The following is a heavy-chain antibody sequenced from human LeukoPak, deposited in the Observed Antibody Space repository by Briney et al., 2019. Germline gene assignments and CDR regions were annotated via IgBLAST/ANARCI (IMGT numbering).Heavy chain of an antibody. CDR2: IDGSGGTT. J-gene: IGHJ4*02. D-gene: IGHD2-2*01. CDR1: GFTFTRNA. V-gene: IGHV3-23*01. CDR3: AKAHCSSTSCSRADN. Sequence: PGGSLRLSCAASGFTFTRNAIAWLRQAPGQGLEWVSAIDGSGGTTFYADSVKGRVTISRVQSTNTVYLQMNSLRADDTAVYYCAKAHCSSTSCSRADNWGQGTLVTVSS.